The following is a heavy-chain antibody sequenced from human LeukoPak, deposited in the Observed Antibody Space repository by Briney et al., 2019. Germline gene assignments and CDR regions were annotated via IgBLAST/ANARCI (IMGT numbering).Heavy chain of an antibody. J-gene: IGHJ4*02. Sequence: PSETLSLTCTVSGGSLSNHYWSWIRQPPGKGLEWIGHIYDRGSTTYNPSLKSRVTISVDTSKNQFSLNLSSVTAADTAVYYCARGRIGGPKAPFDYWGQGTLVTVSS. CDR2: IYDRGST. CDR1: GGSLSNHY. V-gene: IGHV4-59*11. CDR3: ARGRIGGPKAPFDY. D-gene: IGHD3-16*01.